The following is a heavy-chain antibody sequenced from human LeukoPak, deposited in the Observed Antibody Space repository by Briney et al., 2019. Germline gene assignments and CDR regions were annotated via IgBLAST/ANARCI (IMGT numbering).Heavy chain of an antibody. J-gene: IGHJ2*01. V-gene: IGHV4-39*01. CDR2: IYYSGST. CDR1: GGSITTSSYY. D-gene: IGHD2/OR15-2a*01. Sequence: SETLSLTCTVSGGSITTSSYYWGWIRQPPGKGLEWIGIIYYSGSTYYNPSLKGRVTISVDTSKNQFSLKLSSVTAADTAVYYCARAFRARYFGLWGRGTLVTVSS. CDR3: ARAFRARYFGL.